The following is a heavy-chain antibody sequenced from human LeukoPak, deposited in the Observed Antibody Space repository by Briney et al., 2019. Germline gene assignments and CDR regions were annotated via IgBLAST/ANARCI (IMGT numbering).Heavy chain of an antibody. CDR2: IKQDGTEK. CDR3: ARGGIIYCSGAECSDSLYFFVS. CDR1: GFTFSSYW. D-gene: IGHD2-8*02. Sequence: GGSLRLSCAASGFTFSSYWMSWVRQAPGKGLEWLANIKQDGTEKEYVESVKGRFTISRDNAKNSLYLQMNGLTVDDTAVYYCARGGIIYCSGAECSDSLYFFVSWGQGTLVTVSS. J-gene: IGHJ4*02. V-gene: IGHV3-7*01.